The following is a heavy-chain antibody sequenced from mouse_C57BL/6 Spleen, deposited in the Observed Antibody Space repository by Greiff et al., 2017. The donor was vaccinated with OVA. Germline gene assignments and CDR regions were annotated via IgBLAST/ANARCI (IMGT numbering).Heavy chain of an antibody. D-gene: IGHD2-4*01. V-gene: IGHV5-15*01. CDR2: ISNLAYSI. J-gene: IGHJ4*01. CDR1: GFTFSDYG. CDR3: ARQDDYENYYAMDY. Sequence: EVKLVESGGGLVQPGGSLTLSCAASGFTFSDYGMAWVRQAPRQGPEWVASISNLAYSIYYADTVTGRFTISRENAKNTLYLEISSLRSEDTAMYYCARQDDYENYYAMDYWGQGTSVTVSS.